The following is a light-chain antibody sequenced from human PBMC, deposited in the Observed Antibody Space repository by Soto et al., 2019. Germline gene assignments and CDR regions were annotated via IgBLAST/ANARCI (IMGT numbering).Light chain of an antibody. CDR2: AAS. V-gene: IGKV1-9*01. Sequence: DIQLTQSPSFLSASVGDRVTITCRARQGISSFLAWYQQKPGGTPKLLIYAASTLQSGVPSRFSGSGSGTDFTLTITSLQPEDVATYYCQQLHTYPYTFGQGTKLEIK. CDR3: QQLHTYPYT. J-gene: IGKJ2*01. CDR1: QGISSF.